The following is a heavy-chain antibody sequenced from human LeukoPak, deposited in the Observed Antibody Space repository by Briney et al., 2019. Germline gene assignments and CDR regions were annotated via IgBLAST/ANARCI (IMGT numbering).Heavy chain of an antibody. CDR1: GYTFINSY. CDR3: ASLETGTSFDY. CDR2: INPSGGST. J-gene: IGHJ4*02. V-gene: IGHV1-46*01. D-gene: IGHD1-7*01. Sequence: ASVKVSCKASGYTFINSYFHWVRQAPGQGLEWMGVINPSGGSTNYAQKFQGRVTMTRDTSTSTVYMDLSSLRSEDTAVYYCASLETGTSFDYWGQGTPVTVSS.